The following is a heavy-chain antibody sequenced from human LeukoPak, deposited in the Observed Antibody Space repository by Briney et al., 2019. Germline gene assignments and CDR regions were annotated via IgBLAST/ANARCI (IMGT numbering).Heavy chain of an antibody. D-gene: IGHD5-12*01. CDR1: GYTFTGYH. CDR2: INPNSGGT. Sequence: ASVKVSCKACGYTFTGYHMHWVRQAPGQGLEWMGRINPNSGGTNHAQKFQGRVTMTRDTSISTAYMELSRLRSDDTAVYYCAREGYSGYDYNYWGQGTLVTVSS. CDR3: AREGYSGYDYNY. J-gene: IGHJ4*02. V-gene: IGHV1-2*02.